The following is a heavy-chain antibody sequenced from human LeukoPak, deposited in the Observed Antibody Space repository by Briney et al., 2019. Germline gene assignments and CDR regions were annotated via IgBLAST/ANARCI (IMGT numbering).Heavy chain of an antibody. V-gene: IGHV3-9*01. CDR3: ARRYDFWSGYYGMDV. CDR1: GFTFDDYA. Sequence: GGSLRLSCAASGFTFDDYAMHWVRQAPGKGLEWVSGISWNSGSIGYADSVKGRFTISRDNAKNSLYLQMNSLRAEDTAVYYCARRYDFWSGYYGMDVWGQGTTVTVSS. J-gene: IGHJ6*02. CDR2: ISWNSGSI. D-gene: IGHD3-3*01.